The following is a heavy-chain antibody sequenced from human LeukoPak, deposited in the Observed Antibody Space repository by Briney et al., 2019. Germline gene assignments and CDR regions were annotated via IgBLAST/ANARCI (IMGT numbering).Heavy chain of an antibody. CDR3: AREQMWIGRYYYYGLDV. V-gene: IGHV3-33*01. D-gene: IGHD5-12*01. J-gene: IGHJ6*02. Sequence: GGSLRLSCAASGFTFSAYGMHWVRQAPGEGLEWVAVICYDGDKKYYADSVKGRFSISRDNSKNTLYLQMNSLRAEDTAVYYCAREQMWIGRYYYYGLDVWGQGTTVTVFS. CDR1: GFTFSAYG. CDR2: ICYDGDKK.